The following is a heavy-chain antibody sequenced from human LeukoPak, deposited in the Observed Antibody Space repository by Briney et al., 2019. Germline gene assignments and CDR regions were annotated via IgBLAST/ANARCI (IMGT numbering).Heavy chain of an antibody. Sequence: GGSLRLSCVASGFTFSNYWMSWVRQAPGKGLECVANIKEDGSEKYYVDSVKGRFTISRDNAKNSLYLQMNSLTAEDTAVYYCARQGDDYWGHGTLVTVSS. V-gene: IGHV3-7*01. CDR1: GFTFSNYW. CDR2: IKEDGSEK. J-gene: IGHJ4*01. D-gene: IGHD3-16*01. CDR3: ARQGDDY.